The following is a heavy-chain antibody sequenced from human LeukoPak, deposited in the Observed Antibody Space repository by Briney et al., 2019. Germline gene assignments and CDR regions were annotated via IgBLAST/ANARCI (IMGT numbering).Heavy chain of an antibody. Sequence: GGSLRLSCAASGFTFSSYAMHWVRQAPGKGLEWVAVISYDGSNKYYADSVKGRFTISRDNSKNTLYLQMNSLRAEDTAVYYCARVVIAAAFKGAFDIWGQGTMVTVSS. CDR3: ARVVIAAAFKGAFDI. CDR1: GFTFSSYA. D-gene: IGHD6-13*01. V-gene: IGHV3-30*04. J-gene: IGHJ3*02. CDR2: ISYDGSNK.